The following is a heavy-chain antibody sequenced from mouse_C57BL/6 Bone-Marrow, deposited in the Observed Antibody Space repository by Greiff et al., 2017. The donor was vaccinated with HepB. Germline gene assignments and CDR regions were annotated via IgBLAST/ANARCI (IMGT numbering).Heavy chain of an antibody. V-gene: IGHV1-54*01. CDR3: ARHYGFDY. D-gene: IGHD1-1*02. CDR2: INPGSGGT. Sequence: QVQLQHSGAELVRPGTSVKVSCKASGYAFTNYLIEWVKQRPGQGLEWIGVINPGSGGTNYNEKFKGKATLTADKSSSTAYMQLSSLTSEDSAVYFCARHYGFDYWGQGTTLTVSS. CDR1: GYAFTNYL. J-gene: IGHJ2*01.